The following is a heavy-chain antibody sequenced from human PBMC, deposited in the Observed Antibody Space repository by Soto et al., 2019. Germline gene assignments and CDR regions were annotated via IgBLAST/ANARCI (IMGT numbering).Heavy chain of an antibody. D-gene: IGHD4-17*01. J-gene: IGHJ6*02. CDR1: GYTFTSYY. CDR3: ARTVTPGYYGMDV. CDR2: INPSGGST. V-gene: IGHV1-46*01. Sequence: ASVKVSCTASGYTFTSYYMHWVRQAPGQGLEWMGIINPSGGSTSYAQKFQGRVTMTRDTSTSTVYMELSSLRSEDTAVYYCARTVTPGYYGMDVWGQGTTVTVSS.